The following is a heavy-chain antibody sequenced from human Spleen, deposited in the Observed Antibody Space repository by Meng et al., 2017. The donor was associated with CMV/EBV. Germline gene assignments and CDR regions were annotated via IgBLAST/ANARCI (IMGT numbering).Heavy chain of an antibody. CDR3: ARRLLWFGELLLRDDAFDI. J-gene: IGHJ3*02. Sequence: GESLKISCAASGFTFSSYSMNWVRQAPGKGLEWVSSISSSSSYIYYADSVKGRFTISRDNAKNSLYLQMNSLRAEDTAVYYCARRLLWFGELLLRDDAFDIWGQGTMVTVSS. D-gene: IGHD3-10*01. CDR1: GFTFSSYS. V-gene: IGHV3-21*01. CDR2: ISSSSSYI.